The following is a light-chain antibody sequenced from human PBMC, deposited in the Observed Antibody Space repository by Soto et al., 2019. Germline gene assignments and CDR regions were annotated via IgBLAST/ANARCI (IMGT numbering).Light chain of an antibody. V-gene: IGKV1-5*01. Sequence: DIQMTQSPSTLSASVGDRVTITFRASHNIYSWLALYQQKPGKAPRLLIHDASSLESGVPARFSGSGSGTEFTLSISSLQPDDFATYYCQQYNYYWTFGQGTKVDIK. CDR3: QQYNYYWT. J-gene: IGKJ1*01. CDR1: HNIYSW. CDR2: DAS.